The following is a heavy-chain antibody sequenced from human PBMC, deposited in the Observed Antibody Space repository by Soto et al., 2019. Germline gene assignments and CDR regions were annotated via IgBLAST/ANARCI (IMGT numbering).Heavy chain of an antibody. V-gene: IGHV1-69*12. CDR1: GGTFSSYA. CDR2: IIPIFGTA. CDR3: ASQRRIQLWPNWFDP. D-gene: IGHD5-18*01. Sequence: QVQLVQSGAEVKKPGSSVKVSCKASGGTFSSYAISWVRQAPGQGLEWMGGIIPIFGTANYAQKFQGRVTITADESTSTAYIELSSLRSEDTAVYYCASQRRIQLWPNWFDPWGQGTLVTVSS. J-gene: IGHJ5*02.